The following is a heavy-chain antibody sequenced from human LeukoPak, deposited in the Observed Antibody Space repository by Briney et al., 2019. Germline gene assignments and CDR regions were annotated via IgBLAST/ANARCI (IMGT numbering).Heavy chain of an antibody. CDR2: ISSSGSTI. V-gene: IGHV3-11*01. CDR3: AKGLTPFASLTSRAKGMAVAAFDS. CDR1: GFTFSDYY. Sequence: PGGSLRLSCAASGFTFSDYYMSWIRQAPGKGLEWVSYISSSGSTIYYADSVKGRFTISRDNAKNSLYLQMNSLRAEDTAVYYCAKGLTPFASLTSRAKGMAVAAFDSWGQGTLVTVSS. D-gene: IGHD6-19*01. J-gene: IGHJ4*02.